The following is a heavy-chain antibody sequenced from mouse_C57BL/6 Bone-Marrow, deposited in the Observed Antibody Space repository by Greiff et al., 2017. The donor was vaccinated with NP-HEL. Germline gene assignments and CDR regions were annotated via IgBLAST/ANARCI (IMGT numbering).Heavy chain of an antibody. J-gene: IGHJ4*01. CDR1: GFNIKDCY. CDR2: IDPENGNT. CDR3: ASTAVYAMDY. Sequence: EVQLVESGAELVRPGALVKLSCKASGFNIKDCYVHWVKQRPEQGLEWIGWIDPENGNTIYDPKFQGKASITADTSSNTAYLQLSSLTSEDTAVYYCASTAVYAMDYWGQGTSVTVSS. V-gene: IGHV14-1*02.